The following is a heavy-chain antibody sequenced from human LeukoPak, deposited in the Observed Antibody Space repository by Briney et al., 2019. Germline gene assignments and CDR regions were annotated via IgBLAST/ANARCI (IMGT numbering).Heavy chain of an antibody. CDR3: ANAIRGGGIDMAFDY. D-gene: IGHD6-13*01. CDR1: GFTFNTYA. CDR2: ITGSGGST. V-gene: IGHV3-23*01. Sequence: GGSLRLSCAASGFTFNTYATSWVRQAPGKGLEWVSGITGSGGSTYYADSVKGRFTISRDNSKNTLYLQMNSLRAEDTAVYYCANAIRGGGIDMAFDYWGQGTLVTVSS. J-gene: IGHJ4*02.